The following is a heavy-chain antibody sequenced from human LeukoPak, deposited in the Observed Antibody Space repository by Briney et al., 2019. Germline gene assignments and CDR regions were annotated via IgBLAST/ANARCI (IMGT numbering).Heavy chain of an antibody. J-gene: IGHJ4*02. CDR2: ISGSGGST. CDR3: AKDQGTYDYVWGSYRYTYFDY. D-gene: IGHD3-16*02. CDR1: GFTFSSYA. V-gene: IGHV3-23*01. Sequence: GGSLRLSCAASGFTFSSYAMSWVRQAPGKGLEWVSAISGSGGSTYYADSVKGRFTISRDNSKNTLYLQMNSLRAEDTAVYYCAKDQGTYDYVWGSYRYTYFDYWGQGTLVTVSS.